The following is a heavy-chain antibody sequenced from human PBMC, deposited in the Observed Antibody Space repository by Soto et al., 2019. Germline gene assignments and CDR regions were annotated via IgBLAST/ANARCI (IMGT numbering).Heavy chain of an antibody. CDR2: MFYSGLT. CDR1: GYSVPSSDYY. V-gene: IGHV4-39*01. Sequence: PSETLSLTCIVYGYSVPSSDYYWSWIRQPPGKGLEWIGSMFYSGLTYYNPSLKSRVTLSVDTSENQFSLQLGSVTPEDTAMYHCARAGGSSAMDVWGQGTTVTVSS. CDR3: ARAGGSSAMDV. D-gene: IGHD2-15*01. J-gene: IGHJ6*02.